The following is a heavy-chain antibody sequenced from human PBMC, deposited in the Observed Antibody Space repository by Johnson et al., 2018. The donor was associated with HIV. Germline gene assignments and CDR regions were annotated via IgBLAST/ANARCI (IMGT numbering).Heavy chain of an antibody. CDR2: ISYDGSNK. D-gene: IGHD1-26*01. CDR1: GFTFSSYA. Sequence: QVQLVESGGGVVQPGRSLRLSCAASGFTFSSYAMHWVRQAPGKGLEWVAVISYDGSNKYYADSVKGRFTISSDNSKNSLYLQMNSLKTEDTAVYYCITGGSGTIPSGAFDIWGQGTMVTVSS. CDR3: ITGGSGTIPSGAFDI. J-gene: IGHJ3*02. V-gene: IGHV3-30*04.